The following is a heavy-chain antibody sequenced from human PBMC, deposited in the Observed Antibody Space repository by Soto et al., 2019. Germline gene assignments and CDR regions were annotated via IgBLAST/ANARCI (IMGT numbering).Heavy chain of an antibody. D-gene: IGHD3-9*01. CDR1: GYTLTELS. V-gene: IGHV1-24*01. CDR3: ATASRARYDILTGYYDY. CDR2: FDPEDGET. Sequence: GASVKVSCKVSGYTLTELSMHWVRQAPGKRLEWMGSFDPEDGETIYAQKFQGRVTMTEDTSTDTAYMELSSLRSEDTAVYYCATASRARYDILTGYYDYWGQGTLVTSPQ. J-gene: IGHJ4*02.